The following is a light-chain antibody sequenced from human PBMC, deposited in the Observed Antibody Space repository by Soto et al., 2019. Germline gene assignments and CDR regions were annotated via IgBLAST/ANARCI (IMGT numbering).Light chain of an antibody. Sequence: DIVMTQSPLSLPVTPGEPASISCRSSQSLLHSNGYNYLDWYLQKPGQSPQLLIYLGSNRASGVPDRFSGSVSGTDFTLKISRVEAEDVGVYYCMQALQTPLTFGGGNKVEIK. CDR1: QSLLHSNGYNY. CDR3: MQALQTPLT. J-gene: IGKJ4*01. V-gene: IGKV2-28*01. CDR2: LGS.